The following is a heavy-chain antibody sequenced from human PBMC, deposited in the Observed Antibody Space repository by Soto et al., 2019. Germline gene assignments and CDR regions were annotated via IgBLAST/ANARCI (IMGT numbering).Heavy chain of an antibody. Sequence: QVQLVQSGAEVKKPGASVKVSCKASGYTFTSYAMHWVRQAPGQRLEWMGGINAGNGNTKYSQKFQGRVTITRDTSASTAYMELSSLRSEDTAVYYCARPYGVRNPGGGYWGQGTLVTVSS. CDR2: INAGNGNT. D-gene: IGHD3-10*01. CDR3: ARPYGVRNPGGGY. V-gene: IGHV1-3*01. J-gene: IGHJ4*02. CDR1: GYTFTSYA.